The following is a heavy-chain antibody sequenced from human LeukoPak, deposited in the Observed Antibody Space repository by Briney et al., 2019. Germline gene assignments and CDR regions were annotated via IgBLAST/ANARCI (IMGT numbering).Heavy chain of an antibody. Sequence: GGSLRLSCAASGFTFSSSWMSWVRQAPGKGLEWVSYISSSGSTIYYADSVKGRFTISRDNARNSLYLQMNSLRAEDTAVYYCAELGITMIGGVWGKGTTVTISS. V-gene: IGHV3-48*04. CDR1: GFTFSSSW. J-gene: IGHJ6*04. CDR2: ISSSGSTI. D-gene: IGHD3-10*02. CDR3: AELGITMIGGV.